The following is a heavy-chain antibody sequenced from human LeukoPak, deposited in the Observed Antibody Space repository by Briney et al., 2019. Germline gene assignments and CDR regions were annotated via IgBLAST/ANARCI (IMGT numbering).Heavy chain of an antibody. CDR2: IHTSGST. J-gene: IGHJ4*02. CDR3: AGRAQTTGWSFDY. Sequence: KTSGTLSLTCIVSGGSISSYYWSWIRQPAGKGLEWIGQIHTSGSTNYNPSLKSRVAMSVDTSKNQFSLELSSVTAADTAVYYCAGRAQTTGWSFDYWGQGALVTVSS. CDR1: GGSISSYY. D-gene: IGHD6-19*01. V-gene: IGHV4-4*07.